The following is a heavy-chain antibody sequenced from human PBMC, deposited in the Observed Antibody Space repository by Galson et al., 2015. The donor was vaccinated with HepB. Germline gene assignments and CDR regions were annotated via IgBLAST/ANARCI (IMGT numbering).Heavy chain of an antibody. D-gene: IGHD3-10*01. Sequence: SLRLSCAASGFTVSSNYMSWVRQAPGKGLEWVSVIYSGGSTYYADSVKGRFTISRDNSKNTLYLQMNSLRAEDTAVYYCARGYYGSGSYYRDYFDYWGQGTLVTVSS. V-gene: IGHV3-66*02. J-gene: IGHJ4*02. CDR3: ARGYYGSGSYYRDYFDY. CDR2: IYSGGST. CDR1: GFTVSSNY.